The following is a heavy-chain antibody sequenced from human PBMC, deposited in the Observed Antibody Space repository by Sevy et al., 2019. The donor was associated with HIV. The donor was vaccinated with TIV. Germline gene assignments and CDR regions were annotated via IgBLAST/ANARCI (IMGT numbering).Heavy chain of an antibody. CDR2: ISSSSSTI. J-gene: IGHJ4*01. D-gene: IGHD6-13*01. V-gene: IGHV3-48*02. Sequence: GGYLRLSCAASGFTFSSYSMNWVRQAPGKGLEWVSYISSSSSTIYYADSVKGRFTISRDNAKNSLYLQMNSLRDEDTAVYYCARAHSPGYSSSRYFFPFFDYWGHGTLVTVSS. CDR1: GFTFSSYS. CDR3: ARAHSPGYSSSRYFFPFFDY.